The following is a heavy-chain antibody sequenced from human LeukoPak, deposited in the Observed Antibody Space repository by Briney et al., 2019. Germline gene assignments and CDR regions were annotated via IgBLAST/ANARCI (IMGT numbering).Heavy chain of an antibody. V-gene: IGHV3-21*01. CDR3: ARVGTAMVLRWLQLAGPVDY. Sequence: GGSLRLSCAASGFTFSSYSMNLVRLAPGKGLEWVSSNSGSSSYIYYADSVKGRFTISRDNAKNSLYLQMNSLRAEDTAVYYCARVGTAMVLRWLQLAGPVDYWGQGTLVTVSS. J-gene: IGHJ4*02. D-gene: IGHD5-24*01. CDR2: NSGSSSYI. CDR1: GFTFSSYS.